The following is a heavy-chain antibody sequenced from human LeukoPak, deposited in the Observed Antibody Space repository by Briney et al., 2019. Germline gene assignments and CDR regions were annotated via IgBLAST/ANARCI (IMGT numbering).Heavy chain of an antibody. CDR1: GGTFSSYD. CDR2: IIPIFGTA. Sequence: ASVKVSCKASGGTFSSYDISWVRQAPGQGLEWMGRIIPIFGTANYAQKFQGRVTITTDDSTSTAYMELSSLRSEDTAVYYCAVYSSGWYGENYYFDYWGQGTLVTVSS. J-gene: IGHJ4*02. V-gene: IGHV1-69*05. CDR3: AVYSSGWYGENYYFDY. D-gene: IGHD6-19*01.